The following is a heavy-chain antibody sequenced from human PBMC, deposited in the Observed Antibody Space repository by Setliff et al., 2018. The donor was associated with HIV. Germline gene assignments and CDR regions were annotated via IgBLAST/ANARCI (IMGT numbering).Heavy chain of an antibody. V-gene: IGHV3-20*04. D-gene: IGHD3-22*01. CDR1: GFTFDEYG. J-gene: IGHJ1*01. Sequence: PGGSLRLSCAASGFTFDEYGMSWVRQVPGKGLDWVSGINWNGGTTGYADSVKGRFTISRDNANNSLYLQMNSLSVEDTALYYCAREGDYDSSGYPFFHRWGQGTLVTVSS. CDR2: INWNGGTT. CDR3: AREGDYDSSGYPFFHR.